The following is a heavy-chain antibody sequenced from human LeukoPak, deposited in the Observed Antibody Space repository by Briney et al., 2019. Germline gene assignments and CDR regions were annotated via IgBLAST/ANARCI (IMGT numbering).Heavy chain of an antibody. V-gene: IGHV4-39*01. CDR2: IYYSGST. J-gene: IGHJ4*02. Sequence: SETLSLTCTVSGGSISSSSYYWGWIRQPPGKGLEWIGNIYYSGSTYYNPSLKSRVTISVDTSKNQFSLKLSSVTAADTAMYYCAKSNGYGLIDYWGQGTLVTVSS. CDR1: GGSISSSSYY. D-gene: IGHD5-12*01. CDR3: AKSNGYGLIDY.